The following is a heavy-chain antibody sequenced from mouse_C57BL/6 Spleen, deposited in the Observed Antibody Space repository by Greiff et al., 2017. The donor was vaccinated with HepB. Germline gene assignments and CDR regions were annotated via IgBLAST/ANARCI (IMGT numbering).Heavy chain of an antibody. V-gene: IGHV1-18*01. CDR3: ARGGYGSYYFDY. D-gene: IGHD1-1*01. CDR1: GYTFTYYN. CDR2: INPNNGGT. Sequence: VQLKQSGPELVKPGASVKIPCKASGYTFTYYNMDWVKQSHGKSLEWIGDINPNNGGTIYNQKFKGKATLTVDKSSSTAYMELRSLTSEDTAVYYCARGGYGSYYFDYWGQGTTLTVSS. J-gene: IGHJ2*01.